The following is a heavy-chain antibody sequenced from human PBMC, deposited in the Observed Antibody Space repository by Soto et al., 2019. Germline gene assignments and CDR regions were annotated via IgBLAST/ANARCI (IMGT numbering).Heavy chain of an antibody. Sequence: QVQLQESGPGLVKPSQTLSLTCTVSGGSISSGGYYWSWIRQHPGKGLEWIGYIHYSGSTYYNPSLKSRVTLSVEMSKNQFSLKLSSVTAADTAVHYCARSLTSSSPSGFDPWGQGTLVTVSS. CDR3: ARSLTSSSPSGFDP. CDR2: IHYSGST. CDR1: GGSISSGGYY. D-gene: IGHD6-13*01. J-gene: IGHJ5*02. V-gene: IGHV4-31*03.